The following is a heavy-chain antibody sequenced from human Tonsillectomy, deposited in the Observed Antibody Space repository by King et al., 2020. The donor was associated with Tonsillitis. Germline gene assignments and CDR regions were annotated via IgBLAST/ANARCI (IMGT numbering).Heavy chain of an antibody. CDR1: GFTFSSYA. V-gene: IGHV3-23*01. CDR3: AKGGGSGSDFDY. J-gene: IGHJ4*02. D-gene: IGHD3-10*01. CDR2: ISGSGGST. Sequence: VQLLESGGGLVQPGGSLRLSCAASGFTFSSYAMSWVRQAPGKGLEWVSAISGSGGSTYYADSVKGRFTISRDNSKNTLYLQMDSLRAEDTAVFYCAKGGGSGSDFDYWGQGTLVTVSS.